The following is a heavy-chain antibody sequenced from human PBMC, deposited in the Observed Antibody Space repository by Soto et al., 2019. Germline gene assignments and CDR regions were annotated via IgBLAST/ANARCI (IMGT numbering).Heavy chain of an antibody. CDR2: ISYDGSNK. D-gene: IGHD5-18*01. Sequence: GGSLRLSCAASGFTFSSYAMHWVRQAPGKGLEWVAVISYDGSNKYYADSVKGRFTISRDNSKNTLYLQMNSLRAEDTAVYYCARDLAGYSYGHNYYGMDVWGQGTTVTVSS. J-gene: IGHJ6*02. CDR3: ARDLAGYSYGHNYYGMDV. V-gene: IGHV3-30-3*01. CDR1: GFTFSSYA.